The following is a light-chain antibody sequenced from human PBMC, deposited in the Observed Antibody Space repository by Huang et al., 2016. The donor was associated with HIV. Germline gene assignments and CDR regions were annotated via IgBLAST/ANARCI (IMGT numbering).Light chain of an antibody. J-gene: IGKJ1*01. CDR3: QQSNDIPRT. CDR2: DAS. V-gene: IGKV1-39*01. Sequence: DIQMTQSPSSLSASVGDRVTITCRASQTISTYLNWYQQKPGKAPKVLISDASTLQSGGPSRFSGSGSGTDFTLTISNLQPEDFATYFCQQSNDIPRTFGQGTKVEIK. CDR1: QTISTY.